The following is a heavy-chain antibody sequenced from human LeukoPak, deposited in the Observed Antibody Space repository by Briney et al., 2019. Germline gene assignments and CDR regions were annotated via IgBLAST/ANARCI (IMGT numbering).Heavy chain of an antibody. Sequence: SETLSLTCSVSGDSISTTNYYWAWIRQPAGKGPEWIGNIYYSGRTLYNPSLWGRVTISADRTKNQFSLTVNSVTAADTAVYFCARPESGGYYFDKWGKGTLVSVSS. V-gene: IGHV4-39*01. D-gene: IGHD3-22*01. CDR3: ARPESGGYYFDK. J-gene: IGHJ4*02. CDR2: IYYSGRT. CDR1: GDSISTTNYY.